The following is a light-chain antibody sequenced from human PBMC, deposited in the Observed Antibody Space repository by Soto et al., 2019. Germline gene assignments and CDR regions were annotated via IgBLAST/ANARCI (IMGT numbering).Light chain of an antibody. V-gene: IGLV8-61*01. Sequence: QTVVTQEPSFSVSPGGTVTLTCGLTSGSVYTTYYPSWYQQTPGQAPRTLIYSKNIRSSGVPDRFSGSILGNKAALTITGAQADDESDYHCMLYMGGCLVFFGGGTKLTVL. J-gene: IGLJ2*01. CDR1: SGSVYTTYY. CDR3: MLYMGGCLVF. CDR2: SKN.